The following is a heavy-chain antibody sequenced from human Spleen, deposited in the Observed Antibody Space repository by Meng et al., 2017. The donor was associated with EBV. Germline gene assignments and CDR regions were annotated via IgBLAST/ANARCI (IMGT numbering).Heavy chain of an antibody. J-gene: IGHJ5*02. Sequence: QLRESGPVQVKPSETLSLTCTVSGDSSSSFYYWGWIRQPPGRGLEWIGSVHYTGSTYYSPSLKSRVTVSVDTSKSQFSLRLTSVTAADTAIYYCARPFPSWQSPRLDPFGAWGQGALVTVSS. CDR2: VHYTGST. CDR3: ARPFPSWQSPRLDPFGA. D-gene: IGHD6-19*01. CDR1: GDSSSSFYY. V-gene: IGHV4-39*01.